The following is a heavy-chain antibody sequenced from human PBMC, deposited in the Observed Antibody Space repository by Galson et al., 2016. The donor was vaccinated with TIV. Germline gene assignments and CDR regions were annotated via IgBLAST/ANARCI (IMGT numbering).Heavy chain of an antibody. CDR2: IYPGASDT. D-gene: IGHD6-19*01. Sequence: QSGAEVKKPGESLKISCRGSGYRFSDYWIGWVRQTPEEGLKWMGVIYPGASDTKYSPSFQGQVTISADKSINTAYLQWNRLKASDTAIYFCATLSSGWPNYFDNWGQGTQVIVSS. J-gene: IGHJ4*02. CDR3: ATLSSGWPNYFDN. CDR1: GYRFSDYW. V-gene: IGHV5-51*01.